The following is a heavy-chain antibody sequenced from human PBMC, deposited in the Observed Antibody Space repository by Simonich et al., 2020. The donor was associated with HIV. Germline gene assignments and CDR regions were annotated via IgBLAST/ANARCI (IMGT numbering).Heavy chain of an antibody. Sequence: QVQLQQWGAGLLKPSETLSLTCAVYGGSFSGYYWSWIRQPPGKGLEWIGEINHSGSTNYNPSLKSRVTISLDTSKNQFSLKLSSVTAADTAVYYCARRTTAYYNFCSGYYFDYWGQGTQVTVSS. CDR1: GGSFSGYY. CDR2: INHSGST. D-gene: IGHD3-3*01. V-gene: IGHV4-34*01. J-gene: IGHJ4*02. CDR3: ARRTTAYYNFCSGYYFDY.